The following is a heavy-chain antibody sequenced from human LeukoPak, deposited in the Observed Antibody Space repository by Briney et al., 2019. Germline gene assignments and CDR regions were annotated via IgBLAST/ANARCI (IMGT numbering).Heavy chain of an antibody. CDR1: GGSISSSSYY. J-gene: IGHJ3*02. V-gene: IGHV4-39*07. CDR3: ARDNSGVDAFDI. Sequence: SETLSLTCTVSGGSISSSSYYWGWIRQPPGKGLEWIGSIYYSGSTCYNPSLKSRVTISVDTSKNQFSLKLSSVTAADTAVYYCARDNSGVDAFDIWGQGTMVTVSS. CDR2: IYYSGST. D-gene: IGHD1-14*01.